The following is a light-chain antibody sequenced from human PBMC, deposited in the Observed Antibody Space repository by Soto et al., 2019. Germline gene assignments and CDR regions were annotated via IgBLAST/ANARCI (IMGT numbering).Light chain of an antibody. Sequence: AIRMTQSPSSFSASTGDRVTITCRASQGISSYLAWYQQKPGKAPKPLIYAASTLQSGVPSRFSGSGSGTDFTLTISCLQSEDFATYYCQQYYSYPRSTFGPGTKVEIK. CDR2: AAS. CDR3: QQYYSYPRST. V-gene: IGKV1-8*01. CDR1: QGISSY. J-gene: IGKJ3*01.